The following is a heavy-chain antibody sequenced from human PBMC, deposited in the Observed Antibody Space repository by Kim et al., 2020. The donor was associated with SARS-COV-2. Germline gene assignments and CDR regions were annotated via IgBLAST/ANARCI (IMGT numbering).Heavy chain of an antibody. V-gene: IGHV3-74*01. CDR2: SA. Sequence: SAWCADSVKGRFTTSRYNARNTLYLQMNSLRAEDTALYYCARVWVANGLDIWGQGTMVTVSS. J-gene: IGHJ3*02. CDR3: ARVWVANGLDI. D-gene: IGHD5-12*01.